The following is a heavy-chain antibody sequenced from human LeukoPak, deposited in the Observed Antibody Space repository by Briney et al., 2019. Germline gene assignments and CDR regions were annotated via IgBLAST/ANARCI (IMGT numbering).Heavy chain of an antibody. Sequence: SETLSLTCTVSGSMYNYYWSWIRQPPGKGLEWIGYIHYSGSTNYNPSLKSRVTMSLDMSKNQVSLKLNSVTAADTAVYYCARHISSGGTYAHFDYWGQGTLVTVSS. CDR3: ARHISSGGTYAHFDY. CDR1: GSMYNYY. CDR2: IHYSGST. D-gene: IGHD1-26*01. V-gene: IGHV4-59*08. J-gene: IGHJ4*02.